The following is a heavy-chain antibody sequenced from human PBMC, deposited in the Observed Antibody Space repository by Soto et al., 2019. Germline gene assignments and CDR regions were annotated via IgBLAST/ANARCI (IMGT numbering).Heavy chain of an antibody. CDR1: GFTFDDYG. D-gene: IGHD5-18*01. CDR2: INWNGGST. V-gene: IGHV3-20*04. Sequence: GGSLRLSCAASGFTFDDYGMSWVRQAPGKGLEWVSGINWNGGSTGYADSVKGRFTISRDNAKNSLYLQMNSLRAEDTALYYCARDYSYGYSGGFHYGMDVWGQGTTVTVSS. CDR3: ARDYSYGYSGGFHYGMDV. J-gene: IGHJ6*02.